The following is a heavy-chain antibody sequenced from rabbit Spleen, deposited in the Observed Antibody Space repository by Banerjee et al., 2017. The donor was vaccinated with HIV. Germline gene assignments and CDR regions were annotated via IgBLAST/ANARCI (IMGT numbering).Heavy chain of an antibody. J-gene: IGHJ4*01. CDR3: ARGPPYAGYSSYGYVYFNL. CDR2: IDPVFGST. V-gene: IGHV1S7*01. D-gene: IGHD7-1*01. Sequence: QLEESGGDLVKPGASLTLTCKASGFDFSGYYLSWVRQAPGKGLEWIGYIDPVFGSTYYASWVNGRFTISSDNAQNTLYLQLKSLTAADTATYFCARGPPYAGYSSYGYVYFNLWGPGTLVTVS. CDR1: GFDFSGYY.